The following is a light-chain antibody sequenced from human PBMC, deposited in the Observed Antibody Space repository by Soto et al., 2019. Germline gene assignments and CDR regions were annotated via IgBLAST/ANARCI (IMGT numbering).Light chain of an antibody. Sequence: EILMTQSPATLSVSPGERATLSCRASQSVDSNLAWYQQKPGQAPRLLIYGASTRATGISARFSGSGSGTEFTLTISXLQSEDFGVYYCQQYNNWWTFGQGTKVDIK. CDR3: QQYNNWWT. V-gene: IGKV3-15*01. CDR1: QSVDSN. J-gene: IGKJ1*01. CDR2: GAS.